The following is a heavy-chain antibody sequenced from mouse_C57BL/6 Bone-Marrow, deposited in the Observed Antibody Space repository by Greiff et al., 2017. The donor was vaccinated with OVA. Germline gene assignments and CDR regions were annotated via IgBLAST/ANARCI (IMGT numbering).Heavy chain of an antibody. CDR2: IYPGNSDT. V-gene: IGHV1-5*01. J-gene: IGHJ4*01. D-gene: IGHD2-3*01. CDR1: GYTFTSYW. Sequence: EVQLQQSGTVLARPGASVKMSCKTSGYTFTSYWMHWVKQRPGQGLEWIGAIYPGNSDTSYNQKFKGKAKLTAVTSASTAYMELSSLTNEDSAVYYCTAGWLLAYYDMDYWGQGTSVTVSS. CDR3: TAGWLLAYYDMDY.